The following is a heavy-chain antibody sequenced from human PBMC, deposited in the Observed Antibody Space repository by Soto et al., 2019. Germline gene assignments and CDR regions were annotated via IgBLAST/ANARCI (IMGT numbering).Heavy chain of an antibody. J-gene: IGHJ6*02. CDR2: IWYDGSNK. CDR3: ARDRATMVRGVTIYGMDV. D-gene: IGHD3-10*01. Sequence: GGSLRLSCAASGFTFSSYGMHWVRQAPGKGLEWVAVIWYDGSNKYYADSVKGRFTISRDNSKNTLYLQMNSLRAEDTAVYYCARDRATMVRGVTIYGMDVWGQGTTVTVSS. V-gene: IGHV3-33*01. CDR1: GFTFSSYG.